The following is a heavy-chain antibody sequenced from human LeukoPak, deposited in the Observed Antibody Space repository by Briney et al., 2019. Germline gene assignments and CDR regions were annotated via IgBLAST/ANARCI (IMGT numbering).Heavy chain of an antibody. D-gene: IGHD6-13*01. CDR1: GSTLSSYW. J-gene: IGHJ4*02. V-gene: IGHV3-7*01. Sequence: GRSPRLSFSACGSTLSSYWMRCVRQAPGKGLEWGANIEYDGSEKDYVDSVKGRFTISRDNAKNSLYLKMNSLRPEDTTVSYCARNIAPDGLFFDYWGQGTLVTVSS. CDR3: ARNIAPDGLFFDY. CDR2: IEYDGSEK.